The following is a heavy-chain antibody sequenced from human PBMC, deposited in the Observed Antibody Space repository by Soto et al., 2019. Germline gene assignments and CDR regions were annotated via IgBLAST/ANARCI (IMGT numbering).Heavy chain of an antibody. J-gene: IGHJ4*02. CDR1: GGSISSSSYY. CDR2: IYYSGST. CDR3: ARHDAGGYSYGTSFDY. V-gene: IGHV4-39*01. Sequence: SETLSLTCTVSGGSISSSSYYWGWIRQPPGKGLEWIGSIYYSGSTYYNPSLKSRVTISVDTSKNQFSLKLSSVTAADTAVYYCARHDAGGYSYGTSFDYWGQGTLVTVSS. D-gene: IGHD5-18*01.